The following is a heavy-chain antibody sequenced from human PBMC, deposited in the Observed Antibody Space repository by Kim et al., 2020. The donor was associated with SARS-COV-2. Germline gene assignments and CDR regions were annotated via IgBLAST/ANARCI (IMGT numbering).Heavy chain of an antibody. D-gene: IGHD3-10*01. Sequence: PSLKSRVIISLDMSKNQFSLKLSSVTAADTAMYYCARASILLWFAEAFDIWGQGTMVTVSS. V-gene: IGHV4-59*01. CDR3: ARASILLWFAEAFDI. J-gene: IGHJ3*02.